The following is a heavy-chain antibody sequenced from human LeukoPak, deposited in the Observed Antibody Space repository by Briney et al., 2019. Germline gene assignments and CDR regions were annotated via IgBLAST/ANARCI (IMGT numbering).Heavy chain of an antibody. CDR3: ARDWNWDDWYFDL. J-gene: IGHJ2*01. CDR1: GFTFSTYE. Sequence: PGGSPRLSCAASGFTFSTYEMNWVRQAPGKGLEWVSHISSSGSTISYADSVKGRFTISRDNAKNSLHLQMNGLRAEDTAVYYCARDWNWDDWYFDLWGRGTLVTVSS. V-gene: IGHV3-48*03. CDR2: ISSSGSTI. D-gene: IGHD1-7*01.